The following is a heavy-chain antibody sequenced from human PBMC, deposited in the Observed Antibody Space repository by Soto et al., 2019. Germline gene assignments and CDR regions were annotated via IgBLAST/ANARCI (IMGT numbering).Heavy chain of an antibody. CDR3: TRAAGEDFDYYDY. J-gene: IGHJ4*02. D-gene: IGHD3-10*01. Sequence: EVQLVESGGGLVQPGRSLRLSCTASGFTFGDYAMSWFRQAPGKGLEWVGFIRSKAYGGTTEYAASVKGRFTISRDXXKSIAYLQMNSLKTEDTAVYYCTRAAGEDFDYYDYWGQGTLVTVSS. V-gene: IGHV3-49*03. CDR2: IRSKAYGGTT. CDR1: GFTFGDYA.